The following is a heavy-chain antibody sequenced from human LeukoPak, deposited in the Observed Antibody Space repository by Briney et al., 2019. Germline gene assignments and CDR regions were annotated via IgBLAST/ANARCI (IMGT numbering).Heavy chain of an antibody. V-gene: IGHV1-69*04. CDR1: GGTFSSYT. CDR3: ARDRNSYGPEPPHFDY. CDR2: IIPILGIA. J-gene: IGHJ4*02. Sequence: SVKVSCKASGGTFSSYTISWVRQAPGQGLEWMGRIIPILGIANYAQKFQGRVTITADKSTSTAYMELSSLRSEDTAVYYCARDRNSYGPEPPHFDYWGRGTLVTVSP. D-gene: IGHD5-18*01.